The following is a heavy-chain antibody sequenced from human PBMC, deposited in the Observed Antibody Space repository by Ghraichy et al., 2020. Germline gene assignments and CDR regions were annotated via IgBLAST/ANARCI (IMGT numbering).Heavy chain of an antibody. CDR1: GGSISSSSYY. CDR2: IYYSGST. V-gene: IGHV4-39*01. J-gene: IGHJ5*02. Sequence: SETLSLTCTVSGGSISSSSYYWGWIRQPPGKGLEWIGSIYYSGSTYYNPSLKSRVTISVDTSKNQFSLKLSSVTAADTAVYYCARLSRTIFGVVIPFDPWGQGTLVTVSS. D-gene: IGHD3-3*01. CDR3: ARLSRTIFGVVIPFDP.